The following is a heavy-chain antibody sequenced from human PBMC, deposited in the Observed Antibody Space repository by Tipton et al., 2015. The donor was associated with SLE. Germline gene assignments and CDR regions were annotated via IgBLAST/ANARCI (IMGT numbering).Heavy chain of an antibody. V-gene: IGHV4-39*07. CDR1: GGSISSSSYY. Sequence: TLSLTCTVSGGSISSSSYYWGWIRQPPGKGLEWIGSIYYSGSTYYNPSLKSRVTMSVDTSKNHFSLKLSSVTAADTAVYYCARDKPYLPESIAAAGKYYYYMDVWGKGTTVTVSS. J-gene: IGHJ6*03. D-gene: IGHD6-13*01. CDR2: IYYSGST. CDR3: ARDKPYLPESIAAAGKYYYYMDV.